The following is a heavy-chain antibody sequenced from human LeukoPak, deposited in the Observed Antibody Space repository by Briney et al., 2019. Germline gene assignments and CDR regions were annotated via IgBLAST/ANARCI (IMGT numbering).Heavy chain of an antibody. V-gene: IGHV5-51*01. J-gene: IGHJ3*02. CDR2: IYPGDADT. CDR3: ATLGERYNKKPFHT. D-gene: IGHD3-10*01. Sequence: GESLKISCKASGYSFTSNWIGWVRQMPGKGLEYMGIIYPGDADTRYGPSFQGQVTISADKSITTAYLQWSSLKASATAMYSCATLGERYNKKPFHTWAQGTTVTVSS. CDR1: GYSFTSNW.